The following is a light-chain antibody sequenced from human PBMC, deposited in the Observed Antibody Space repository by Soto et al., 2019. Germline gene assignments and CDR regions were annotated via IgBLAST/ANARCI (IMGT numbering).Light chain of an antibody. Sequence: QSALTQPPSVSGSPGQSVIISCTGTSSDVGTYNRVSWYQQPPGTAPKLMIFEVNNRPAGVPDRFSGSKSGNTASLTVSGLQAEDEADYYCSSYAGSNILLFGGGTKVTVL. CDR2: EVN. CDR3: SSYAGSNILL. J-gene: IGLJ2*01. V-gene: IGLV2-18*02. CDR1: SSDVGTYNR.